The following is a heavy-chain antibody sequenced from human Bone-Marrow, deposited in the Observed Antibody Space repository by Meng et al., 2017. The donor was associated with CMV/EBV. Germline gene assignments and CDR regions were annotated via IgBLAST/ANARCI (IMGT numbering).Heavy chain of an antibody. J-gene: IGHJ6*02. D-gene: IGHD3-22*01. V-gene: IGHV4-39*07. CDR1: GGSVSSGSYY. CDR3: ARGYYYDSSGYSRYYYYYGMDV. Sequence: SETLSLTCTVSGGSVSSGSYYWSWIRQPPGKGLEWIGEINHSGSTNYNPSLKSRVTISVDTSKNQFSLKLSSVTAADTAVYYCARGYYYDSSGYSRYYYYYGMDVWGQGTTVTVSS. CDR2: INHSGST.